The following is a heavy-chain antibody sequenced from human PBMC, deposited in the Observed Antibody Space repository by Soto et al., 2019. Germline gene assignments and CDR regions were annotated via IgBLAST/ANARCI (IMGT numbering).Heavy chain of an antibody. CDR1: GFTFSSYW. J-gene: IGHJ4*02. D-gene: IGHD3-22*01. CDR3: ARATRSYYDSSGYHFDY. CDR2: IKQHGSEK. Sequence: EVPLVESGGGLVQPGGSLRLSCAASGFTFSSYWLSWVLQAPGKGLEWVANIKQHGSEKYYVDSVKGRFTISRDNAKNSLYLQMNSLRAEDTAVYYGARATRSYYDSSGYHFDYWGQGTLVTVFS. V-gene: IGHV3-7*05.